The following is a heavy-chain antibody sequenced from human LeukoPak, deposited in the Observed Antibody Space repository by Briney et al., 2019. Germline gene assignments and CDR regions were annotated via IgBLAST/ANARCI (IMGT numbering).Heavy chain of an antibody. V-gene: IGHV1-3*01. CDR3: AREGYSYGYGFDY. Sequence: GASVKVSCKASGYTFTSYAMHWVRQAPGQRLEWMGWINAGNGITKYSQKFQGRVTITRDTSASTAYMELSSLRSEDTAVYYCAREGYSYGYGFDYWGQGTLVTVSS. J-gene: IGHJ4*02. CDR2: INAGNGIT. D-gene: IGHD5-18*01. CDR1: GYTFTSYA.